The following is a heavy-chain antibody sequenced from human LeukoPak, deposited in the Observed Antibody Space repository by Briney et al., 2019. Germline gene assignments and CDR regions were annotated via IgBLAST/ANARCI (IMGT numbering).Heavy chain of an antibody. CDR3: ARDDSRGVVPAAPNWFDP. V-gene: IGHV1-2*02. D-gene: IGHD2-2*01. Sequence: GASVKVSCKASGYTFTGYYMHWVRQAPGQGLEWMGWINPNSGGTNYAQKFQGRVTMTRDTSISTAYMELSRLRFDDTAVYYCARDDSRGVVPAAPNWFDPWGQGTLVTVSS. CDR1: GYTFTGYY. CDR2: INPNSGGT. J-gene: IGHJ5*02.